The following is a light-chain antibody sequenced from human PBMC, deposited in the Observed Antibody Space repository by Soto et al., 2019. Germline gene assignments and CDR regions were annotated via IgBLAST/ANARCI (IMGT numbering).Light chain of an antibody. Sequence: DIQMTQSPSTLSASVGDRVTVTCRASQSINSWLAWYQQKPGKVPKLLIYAASTFQSGVPSRFSGSGSGTDFTLTISSLQPEDVATYYCQKYNSAITFGQGTQRDIK. J-gene: IGKJ5*01. CDR1: QSINSW. CDR3: QKYNSAIT. V-gene: IGKV1-27*01. CDR2: AAS.